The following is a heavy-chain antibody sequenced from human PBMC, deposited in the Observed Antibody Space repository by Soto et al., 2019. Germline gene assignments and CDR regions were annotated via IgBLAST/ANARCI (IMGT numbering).Heavy chain of an antibody. D-gene: IGHD3-10*01. Sequence: QVQLVESGGGVVQPGRSLRLSCAASGFTFSSYAMHWVRQAPGKGLEWVAVISYDGSKKYYADSVKGRFNISRDNSKNTLYLQMNRLRGEDTAVYYGAGVWFGEIIFDFWGQGTLVTGSS. J-gene: IGHJ4*02. V-gene: IGHV3-30-3*01. CDR3: AGVWFGEIIFDF. CDR1: GFTFSSYA. CDR2: ISYDGSKK.